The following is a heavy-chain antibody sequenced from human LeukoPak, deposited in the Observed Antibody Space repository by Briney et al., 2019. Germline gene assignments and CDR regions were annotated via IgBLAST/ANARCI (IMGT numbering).Heavy chain of an antibody. CDR3: ARPGTTYYDFWSGYSSAFDI. D-gene: IGHD3-3*01. Sequence: PGGSLRLSCAASGFTFSSYSMNWVRQAPGKGLEWVSYISSSSSTIYYADSVKGRFTISRDNAKDSLYLRMNSLRAEDTAVYYCARPGTTYYDFWSGYSSAFDIWGQGTMVTVSS. V-gene: IGHV3-48*01. CDR1: GFTFSSYS. CDR2: ISSSSSTI. J-gene: IGHJ3*02.